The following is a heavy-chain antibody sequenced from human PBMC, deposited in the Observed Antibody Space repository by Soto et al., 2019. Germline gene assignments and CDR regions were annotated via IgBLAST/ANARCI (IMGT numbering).Heavy chain of an antibody. CDR3: ARGATVTTPPDAFDI. J-gene: IGHJ3*02. Sequence: QVQLVQSGAEVQKPGASVKVSCKASGYSFTSYDINWVRQATGQGLEWMGWMNPNSGNTGYAQKFQGRVTMTRNTSISTAYMELSSLRSEDTAVYYCARGATVTTPPDAFDIWGQGTMVTVSS. CDR1: GYSFTSYD. D-gene: IGHD4-17*01. V-gene: IGHV1-8*01. CDR2: MNPNSGNT.